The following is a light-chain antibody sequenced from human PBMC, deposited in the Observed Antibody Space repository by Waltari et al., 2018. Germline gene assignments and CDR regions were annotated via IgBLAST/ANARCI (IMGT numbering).Light chain of an antibody. CDR1: RSISSD. CDR2: GAS. V-gene: IGKV3-15*01. Sequence: EVVMTQSPATLSVSPGERATLSCRASRSISSDLAWYQQKPGQAPRLLIYGASTRAIGIPARFSGSGSGTEFTLTISSLQSEDFAVYYCQQYNRWPPITFGQGTKLEI. CDR3: QQYNRWPPIT. J-gene: IGKJ2*01.